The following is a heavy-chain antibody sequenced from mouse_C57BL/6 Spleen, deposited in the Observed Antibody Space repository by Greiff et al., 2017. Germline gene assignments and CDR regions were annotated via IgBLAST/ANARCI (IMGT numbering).Heavy chain of an antibody. V-gene: IGHV1-50*01. CDR3: ARSGDGYHWYFDV. J-gene: IGHJ1*03. Sequence: QVQLQQPGAELVKPGASVKLSCKASGYTFTSYWMQWVKQRPGQGLEWIGEIDPSDSYTNYNQKFKGKATLTVDTSSSTAYMQLSSLASEDSAVYYCARSGDGYHWYFDVWGTGTTVTVSS. D-gene: IGHD2-3*01. CDR1: GYTFTSYW. CDR2: IDPSDSYT.